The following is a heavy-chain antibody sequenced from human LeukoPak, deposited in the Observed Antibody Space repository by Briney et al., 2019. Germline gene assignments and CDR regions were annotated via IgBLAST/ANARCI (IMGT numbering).Heavy chain of an antibody. V-gene: IGHV4-34*01. CDR1: GGSFSGYY. CDR3: ARGQMVVVVVAATWFDP. CDR2: INHSGST. Sequence: SETLSLTCAVYGGSFSGYYRSWIRQPPGKGLEWIGEINHSGSTNYNPSLKSRVTISVDTSKNQFSLKLSSVTAADTAVYYCARGQMVVVVVAATWFDPWGQGTLVTVSS. D-gene: IGHD2-15*01. J-gene: IGHJ5*02.